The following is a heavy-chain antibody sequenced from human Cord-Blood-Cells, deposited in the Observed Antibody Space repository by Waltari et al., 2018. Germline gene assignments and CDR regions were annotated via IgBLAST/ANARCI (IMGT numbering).Heavy chain of an antibody. D-gene: IGHD1-26*01. J-gene: IGHJ3*02. CDR3: ARDRVGADAFDI. V-gene: IGHV3-7*01. CDR1: GFTFSGHW. CDR2: IKQDGSEK. Sequence: EVQLVESGGGLVQPGGSLRLSCAASGFTFSGHWMSWARQAPGKGLEWVANIKQDGSEKYYVDSVKGRFTISRDNAKNSLYLQMNSLRAEDTAVYYCARDRVGADAFDIWGQGTMVTVSS.